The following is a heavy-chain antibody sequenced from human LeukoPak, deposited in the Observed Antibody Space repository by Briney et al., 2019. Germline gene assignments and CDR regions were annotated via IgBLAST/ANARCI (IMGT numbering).Heavy chain of an antibody. CDR1: GFTFSSYG. J-gene: IGHJ6*03. Sequence: GGSLRLSCAASGFTFSSYGMHWVRQAPGKGLEWVAVIWYDGSNKYYADSVKGRFTISRDNSKNTLYLQMNSLRAEDTAVYYCANEQRSYDFWSGYYDYYYHMDVWGKGTTVTVSS. CDR2: IWYDGSNK. D-gene: IGHD3-3*01. V-gene: IGHV3-33*06. CDR3: ANEQRSYDFWSGYYDYYYHMDV.